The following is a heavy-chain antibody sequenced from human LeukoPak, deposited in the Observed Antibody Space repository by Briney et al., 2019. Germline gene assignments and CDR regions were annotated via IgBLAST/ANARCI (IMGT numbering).Heavy chain of an antibody. Sequence: PGGSLRLSCAASGFTFRSYWMPWVRQAPGKGLVWISRVNTDGSSTDYTDSVKGRFTISRDNAKNTLYLQMNSLRAEDTAVYYCAKGSDSSIYYYYYMDVWGKGTTVTVSS. J-gene: IGHJ6*03. D-gene: IGHD3-22*01. CDR1: GFTFRSYW. CDR3: AKGSDSSIYYYYYMDV. V-gene: IGHV3-74*01. CDR2: VNTDGSST.